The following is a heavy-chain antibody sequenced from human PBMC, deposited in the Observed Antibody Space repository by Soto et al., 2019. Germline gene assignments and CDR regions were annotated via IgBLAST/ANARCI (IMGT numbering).Heavy chain of an antibody. Sequence: QVQLVESGGGGVQPGRSLRLSCAASGFSFTTYVMHWVRQAPGKGLEWVAVISHDGSYKYYGDAVKGRFTISRDTSKNAVYLEMTSLRPEDTAVYYCAKGLLAIVGTTLPRDAFNIWGQGTMVTVSS. CDR2: ISHDGSYK. V-gene: IGHV3-30*18. D-gene: IGHD1-26*01. CDR1: GFSFTTYV. J-gene: IGHJ3*02. CDR3: AKGLLAIVGTTLPRDAFNI.